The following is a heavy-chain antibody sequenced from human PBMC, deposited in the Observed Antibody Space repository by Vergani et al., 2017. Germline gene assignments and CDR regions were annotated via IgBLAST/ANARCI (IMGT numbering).Heavy chain of an antibody. V-gene: IGHV3-23*01. CDR1: GFTFSSYA. J-gene: IGHJ6*03. Sequence: EVQLLESGGGLVQPGGSLRLSCAASGFTFSSYAMSWVRQAPGKGLEWVSASSGSGGSTYYADSVKGRFTISRDNSKNTLYLQMNSLRAEDTAVYYCARLKREWELRSNYNYYYMDVWGKGTTVNVSS. CDR2: SSGSGGST. CDR3: ARLKREWELRSNYNYYYMDV. D-gene: IGHD1-26*01.